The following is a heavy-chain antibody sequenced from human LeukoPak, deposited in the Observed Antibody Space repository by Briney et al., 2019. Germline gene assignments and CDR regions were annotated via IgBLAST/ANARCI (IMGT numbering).Heavy chain of an antibody. J-gene: IGHJ3*02. D-gene: IGHD5-18*01. V-gene: IGHV3-53*01. CDR1: GFTVSSNY. Sequence: HPGGSLRLSCAASGFTVSSNYMSWVRQAPGKGLGWVSIIYGGGSTYYTDSVRGRFTISRDNSKNTLYLQMDSLRAEDTAVYFCAGIQQWSWRSFDIWGQGTVVTVSS. CDR3: AGIQQWSWRSFDI. CDR2: IYGGGST.